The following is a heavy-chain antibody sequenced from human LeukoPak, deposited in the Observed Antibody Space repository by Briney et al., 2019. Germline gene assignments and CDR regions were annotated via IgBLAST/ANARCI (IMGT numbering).Heavy chain of an antibody. D-gene: IGHD4/OR15-4a*01. Sequence: SQTLSLTCTVSSGSISTGTYSWSWIRQPPGRGLEWLGYVYHSGGAYYNPSLKTPVTISVDTSKNQFSLKLSSVTAADTAVYYCARDSLTYFDYWGQGTLVTVSS. V-gene: IGHV4-30-2*01. CDR3: ARDSLTYFDY. J-gene: IGHJ4*02. CDR2: VYHSGGA. CDR1: SGSISTGTYS.